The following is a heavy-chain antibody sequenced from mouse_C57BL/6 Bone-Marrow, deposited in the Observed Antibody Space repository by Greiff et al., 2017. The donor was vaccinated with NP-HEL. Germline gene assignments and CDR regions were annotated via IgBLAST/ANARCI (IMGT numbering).Heavy chain of an antibody. J-gene: IGHJ3*01. Sequence: QVQLQQSGAELARPGASVKLSCKASGYTFTSYGISWVKQRTGQGLEWIGEIYPRSGNTYYNEKFKGKATLTADQSSSTAYMALRSLTSEDSAVYFCSRSYYGRRGFAYWGQGTLVTVSA. D-gene: IGHD1-1*01. CDR3: SRSYYGRRGFAY. CDR1: GYTFTSYG. CDR2: IYPRSGNT. V-gene: IGHV1-81*01.